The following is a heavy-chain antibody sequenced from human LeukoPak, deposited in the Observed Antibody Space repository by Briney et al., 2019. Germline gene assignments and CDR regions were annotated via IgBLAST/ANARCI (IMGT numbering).Heavy chain of an antibody. V-gene: IGHV1-2*02. CDR3: ATMITFGGVTNWFDP. J-gene: IGHJ5*02. CDR2: ITPNSGGT. D-gene: IGHD3-16*01. CDR1: GYTFTGYY. Sequence: ASVKVSCKASGYTFTGYYMHWVRQAPGQGLEWMGWITPNSGGTNYAQKFQGRVTMTRDTSISTAYMELSRLRSEDTAVYYCATMITFGGVTNWFDPWGQGTLVTVSS.